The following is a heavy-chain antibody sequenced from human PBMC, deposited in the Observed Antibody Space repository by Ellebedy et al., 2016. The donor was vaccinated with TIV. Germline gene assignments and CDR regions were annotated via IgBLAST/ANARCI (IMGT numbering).Heavy chain of an antibody. D-gene: IGHD1-26*01. Sequence: MPSETLSLTCTVSGGSISSYDWSWIRLPPGKGLEWIGYFYNSGSTNNNHSLKSRVTISVDTSKNQFSLKVNSVTAADTAVYYCARRSGNRLGDYYYALDVWGQGTTVTVSS. CDR2: FYNSGST. J-gene: IGHJ6*01. CDR1: GGSISSYD. V-gene: IGHV4-59*08. CDR3: ARRSGNRLGDYYYALDV.